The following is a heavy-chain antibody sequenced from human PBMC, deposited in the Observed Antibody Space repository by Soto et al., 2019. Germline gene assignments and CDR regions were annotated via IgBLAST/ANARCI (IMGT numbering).Heavy chain of an antibody. V-gene: IGHV1-69*01. J-gene: IGHJ6*02. D-gene: IGHD2-2*02. CDR2: IIPIFGTA. CDR1: GGTFSSYA. CDR3: GGGDIVVVPAAIGSYYYYGMDV. Sequence: QVQLVQSGAEVKKPGSSVKVSCKASGGTFSSYAISWVRQAPGQGLEWMGGIIPIFGTANYAQKFQGRVKTTADASTSRAYMELRSLRSEDTAVYYGGGGDIVVVPAAIGSYYYYGMDVWGQGTTVTVSS.